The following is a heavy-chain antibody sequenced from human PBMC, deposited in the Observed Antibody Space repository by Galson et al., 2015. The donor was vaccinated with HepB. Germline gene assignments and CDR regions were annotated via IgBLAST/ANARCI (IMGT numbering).Heavy chain of an antibody. CDR1: GFAFNTYT. Sequence: SLRLSCAASGFAFNTYTMQWVRQAPGKGLEWVAAVSSAGNNQFHADSVKGRFTFSKDNSENMLYLQMNSLRVDDTAIYYYARDAMGRGSGSYSAFDYWGQGTLVTVSS. J-gene: IGHJ4*02. D-gene: IGHD1-26*01. CDR2: VSSAGNNQ. CDR3: ARDAMGRGSGSYSAFDY. V-gene: IGHV3-30-3*01.